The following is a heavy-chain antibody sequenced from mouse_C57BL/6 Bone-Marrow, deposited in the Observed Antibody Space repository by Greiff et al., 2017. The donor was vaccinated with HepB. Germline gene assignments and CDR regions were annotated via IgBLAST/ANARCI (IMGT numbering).Heavy chain of an antibody. CDR1: GYTFTSYG. Sequence: QVQLQQSGAELARPGASVKLSCKASGYTFTSYGISWVKQRTGQGLEWIGEIYPRSGNTYYNEKFKGKATLTADKSSSTAYIELRSLTSEDSAVYFCALITTVVGDFDYWGQGTTLTVSS. CDR2: IYPRSGNT. CDR3: ALITTVVGDFDY. J-gene: IGHJ2*01. V-gene: IGHV1-81*01. D-gene: IGHD1-1*01.